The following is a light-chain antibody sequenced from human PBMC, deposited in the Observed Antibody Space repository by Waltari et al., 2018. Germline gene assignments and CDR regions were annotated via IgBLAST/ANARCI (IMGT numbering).Light chain of an antibody. CDR1: QSISSY. CDR2: AAS. Sequence: DIQMTQSPSSLSASVGDRVTITCRASQSISSYLNWYQQKPGKAPKLLIYAASSLQSGVPSMFSVSGSGTDFTLTISSLQPEDFATYYCQQSYSTPSTFGQGTRLEIK. J-gene: IGKJ5*01. V-gene: IGKV1-39*01. CDR3: QQSYSTPST.